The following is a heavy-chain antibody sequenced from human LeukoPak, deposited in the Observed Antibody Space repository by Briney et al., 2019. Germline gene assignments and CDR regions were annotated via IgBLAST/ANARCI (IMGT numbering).Heavy chain of an antibody. J-gene: IGHJ6*02. CDR2: IYYSGST. CDR3: ARDDTVSMDV. CDR1: GGSISSYY. Sequence: SETLSLTCTVSGGSISSYYWSWIRQPPGKGLEWIGYIYYSGSTNDNPSLKSRVTISVDTSKNQFSLKLSSVTAADTAVYYCARDDTVSMDVWGQGTTVTVSS. D-gene: IGHD4-17*01. V-gene: IGHV4-59*01.